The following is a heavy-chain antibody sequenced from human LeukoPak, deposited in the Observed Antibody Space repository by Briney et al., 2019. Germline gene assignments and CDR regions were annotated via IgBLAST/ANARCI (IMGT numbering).Heavy chain of an antibody. Sequence: PSETLSLTCTVSGGSISSYYWSWIRQPPGKGLEWIGYIYYSGSTKYNPSLKSRVTISVDTYKNQFSLKVSSVTAADTAVYYCATRRIAVAAPFDFWGQGTLVTVSS. J-gene: IGHJ4*02. D-gene: IGHD6-19*01. CDR3: ATRRIAVAAPFDF. CDR2: IYYSGST. CDR1: GGSISSYY. V-gene: IGHV4-59*01.